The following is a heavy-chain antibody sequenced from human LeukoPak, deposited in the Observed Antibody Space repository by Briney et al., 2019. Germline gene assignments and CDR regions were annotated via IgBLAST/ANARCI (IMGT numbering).Heavy chain of an antibody. V-gene: IGHV1-18*04. D-gene: IGHD3-10*01. CDR3: ARVAAGSFGMYYYYMDV. CDR1: GYTFTGYY. Sequence: ASVEVSCKASGYTFTGYYMHWVRQAPGQGLEWMGWISAYNGNTNYAQKLQGRVTMTTDTSTSTAYMELRSLRSDDTAVYYCARVAAGSFGMYYYYMDVWGKGTTVTISS. J-gene: IGHJ6*03. CDR2: ISAYNGNT.